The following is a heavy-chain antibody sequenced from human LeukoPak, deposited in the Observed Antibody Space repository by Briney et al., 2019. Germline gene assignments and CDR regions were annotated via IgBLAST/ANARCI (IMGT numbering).Heavy chain of an antibody. D-gene: IGHD4-17*01. CDR1: GFTFSSYG. J-gene: IGHJ6*02. CDR3: ARDQMTRVTTDYYYGMDV. V-gene: IGHV3-33*01. CDR2: IWYDGRNK. Sequence: GRSLRLSCAASGFTFSSYGMHWVRQPPARGLECVALIWYDGRNKYYADSVKGRFTISGDNSKNTLSLQLNSLRAEDTAVYYCARDQMTRVTTDYYYGMDVWGQGTTVTVSS.